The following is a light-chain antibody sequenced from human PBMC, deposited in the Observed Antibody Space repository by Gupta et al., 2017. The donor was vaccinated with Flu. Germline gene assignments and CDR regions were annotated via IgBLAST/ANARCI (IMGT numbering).Light chain of an antibody. V-gene: IGKV1-12*02. J-gene: IGKJ2*01. Sequence: DIQMTQSPSSVSASVGDRVTITCRASQDISSWLAWYQQKPGKAPKLLIYAASSWQSGVPSRFSGSGSGTDFTLTISSRQPEDFATYYWQQDNSLHSFGPGTKLEIK. CDR1: QDISSW. CDR3: QQDNSLHS. CDR2: AAS.